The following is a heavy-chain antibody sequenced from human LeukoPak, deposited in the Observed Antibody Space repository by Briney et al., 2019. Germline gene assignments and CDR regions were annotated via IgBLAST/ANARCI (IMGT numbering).Heavy chain of an antibody. D-gene: IGHD2-2*03. CDR3: AREPSGYCSSTSCYHWFDP. CDR1: GFTFSASD. V-gene: IGHV3-21*01. J-gene: IGHJ5*02. Sequence: GGSLRLSCAASGFTFSASDMNWVRQTPGKGLEWVSSISSSSSYIYYADSVKGRFTISRDNAKNSLYLQMNSLRAEDTAVYYCAREPSGYCSSTSCYHWFDPWGQGTLVTVSS. CDR2: ISSSSSYI.